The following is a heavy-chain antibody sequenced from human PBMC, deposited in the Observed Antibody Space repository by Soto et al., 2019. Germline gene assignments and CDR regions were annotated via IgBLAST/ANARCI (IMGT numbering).Heavy chain of an antibody. CDR3: ARDSSPGPVDY. CDR1: AFTFSAYS. Sequence: GGSLRLSCAASAFTFSAYSLNWVRQAPGKGLEWVSYISGSSSTIYYADSVKGRFTISRDNAKNSLYLQMSSLRAEDTAVYYCARDSSPGPVDYWGQGTLVSSPQ. V-gene: IGHV3-48*01. J-gene: IGHJ4*02. CDR2: ISGSSSTI. D-gene: IGHD6-6*01.